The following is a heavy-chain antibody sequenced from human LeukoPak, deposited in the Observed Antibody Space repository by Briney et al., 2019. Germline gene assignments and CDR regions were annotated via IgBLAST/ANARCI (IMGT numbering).Heavy chain of an antibody. J-gene: IGHJ4*02. CDR1: GYTFTSYA. CDR2: INAGNGNT. D-gene: IGHD2-15*01. Sequence: ASVKVSCKASGYTFTSYAMHWVRQAPGQRLEWMGWINAGNGNTKYSQKFQGRVTITRDTSASTAYMELSSLRSEDTAVYYCAREYCSGGSCYPALFDYWGQGTLVTVSS. V-gene: IGHV1-3*01. CDR3: AREYCSGGSCYPALFDY.